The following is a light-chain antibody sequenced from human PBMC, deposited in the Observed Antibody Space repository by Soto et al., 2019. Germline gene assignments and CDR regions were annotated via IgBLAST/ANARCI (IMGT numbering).Light chain of an antibody. V-gene: IGKV1-33*01. CDR1: QDINKN. Sequence: DIQRTRSPSCMSAAVGDRVTITCQASQDINKNLIWYQQKPGKAPKLLIYDASDLETGVPSRFSGSGSGTGFTFTICSLQPEDRATDDGQQSESLPLPFAPGTRLDIK. CDR3: QQSESLPLP. J-gene: IGKJ5*01. CDR2: DAS.